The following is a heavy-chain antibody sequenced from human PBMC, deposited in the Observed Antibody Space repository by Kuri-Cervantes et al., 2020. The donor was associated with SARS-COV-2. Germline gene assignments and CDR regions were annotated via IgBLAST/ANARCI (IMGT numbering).Heavy chain of an antibody. CDR3: ARDPPHGTDYGGSMDV. D-gene: IGHD4-23*01. CDR1: GFTFTSSA. CDR2: IVVGSGNT. Sequence: SVKVSCKASGFTFTSSAVQWVRQARGQRLEWIGWIVVGSGNTNYAQKFQERVTITRDMSTSTAYMELSSLRSEDTAVYYCARDPPHGTDYGGSMDVWGQGTTVTVSS. V-gene: IGHV1-58*01. J-gene: IGHJ6*02.